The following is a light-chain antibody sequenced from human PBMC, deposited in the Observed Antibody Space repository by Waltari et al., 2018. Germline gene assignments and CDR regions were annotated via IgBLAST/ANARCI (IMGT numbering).Light chain of an antibody. CDR3: GTWDSSLSAVV. CDR2: DNN. Sequence: QSVLTQPPSVSAAPGQKVTISCSGSSSNIGNNFVSWYQQFPGTAPKLLIYDNNKRPSGIPDRFSGSKSDTSATLGITGLQTGDEADYYCGTWDSSLSAVVFGGGTKLTVL. J-gene: IGLJ2*01. CDR1: SSNIGNNF. V-gene: IGLV1-51*01.